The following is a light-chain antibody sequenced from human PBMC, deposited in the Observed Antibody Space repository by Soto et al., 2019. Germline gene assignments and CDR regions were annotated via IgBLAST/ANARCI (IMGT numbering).Light chain of an antibody. V-gene: IGKV1-39*01. J-gene: IGKJ1*01. Sequence: QMTQSMSSLSSSVEDRVIITCRASQSIRNHLNWYQHKPGKAPKLLIFAASSLQSGVPSRFSGSRSGPDFTLTISSLQPEDFTTYYCQVSSSSPPRFAHGTKVDI. CDR1: QSIRNH. CDR3: QVSSSSPPR. CDR2: AAS.